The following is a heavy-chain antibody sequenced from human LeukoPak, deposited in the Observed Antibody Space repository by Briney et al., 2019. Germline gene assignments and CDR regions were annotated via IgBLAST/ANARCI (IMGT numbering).Heavy chain of an antibody. CDR3: ARDYGEDDAFDI. CDR2: INPSGGST. V-gene: IGHV1-46*01. Sequence: ASVKVSCKASGYTFTSYYMHWVRQAPGQGLEWMGIINPSGGSTSYAQKFQGRVTMTRDTSTSTVYMELSSLRSEDTAVYYSARDYGEDDAFDIWGQGTMVTVSS. CDR1: GYTFTSYY. D-gene: IGHD4-17*01. J-gene: IGHJ3*02.